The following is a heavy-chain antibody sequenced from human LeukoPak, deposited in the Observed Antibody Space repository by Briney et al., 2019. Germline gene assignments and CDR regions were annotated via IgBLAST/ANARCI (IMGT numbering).Heavy chain of an antibody. J-gene: IGHJ4*02. CDR3: ARSLQGYCGGGSCYASFDY. V-gene: IGHV5-51*01. CDR1: GYRFTSYW. CDR2: IYPGDPDT. Sequence: GESLKISCKGSGYRFTSYWIGWVRQMPGKGLEWMGIIYPGDPDTRYSPSFQDQVTISADKSISTAYLQWSSLKASDTAMYYRARSLQGYCGGGSCYASFDYWGQGTLVTVSS. D-gene: IGHD2-15*01.